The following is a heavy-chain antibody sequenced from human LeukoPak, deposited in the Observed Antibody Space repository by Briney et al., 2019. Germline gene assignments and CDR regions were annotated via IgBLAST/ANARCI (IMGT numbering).Heavy chain of an antibody. D-gene: IGHD2-2*02. Sequence: GGSLRLSCAASGFRFKNYAMTWVRQPPGKGLEWVSTIGASGGGTYYADSVKGRFTISRDNSKDTLSLQMNTLRAEDTALYYCAKDVRRAEYCSSTTCYTSSFDQWGQGTLVTVSS. J-gene: IGHJ4*02. CDR2: IGASGGGT. CDR1: GFRFKNYA. CDR3: AKDVRRAEYCSSTTCYTSSFDQ. V-gene: IGHV3-23*01.